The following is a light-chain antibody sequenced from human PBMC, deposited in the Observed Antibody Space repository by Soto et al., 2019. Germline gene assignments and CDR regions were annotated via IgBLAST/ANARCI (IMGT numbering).Light chain of an antibody. J-gene: IGKJ1*01. Sequence: DIQMTQSPPSLSGSVGDRVTITCRASQDIYNYVAWYQQKPGKLPTLLIYDASTLQSGVPSRFSGSGYGTDFTLTISSLQPEDVATYYCQKHASEFGQGTKVDIK. V-gene: IGKV1-27*01. CDR2: DAS. CDR3: QKHASE. CDR1: QDIYNY.